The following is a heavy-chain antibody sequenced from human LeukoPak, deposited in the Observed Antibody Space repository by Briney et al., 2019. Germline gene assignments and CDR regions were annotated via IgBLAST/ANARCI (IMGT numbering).Heavy chain of an antibody. V-gene: IGHV4-39*01. CDR2: IYYSGGT. CDR1: GGSISSSSYY. CDR3: ARLKKTGRYYYYMDV. J-gene: IGHJ6*03. Sequence: SETLSLTCTVSGGSISSSSYYWGWIRQPPVKGLEWIGSIYYSGGTYYNPSLKSRVTISVDTSKNQFSLKLSSVTAADTAVYYCARLKKTGRYYYYMDVWGKGTTVTISS.